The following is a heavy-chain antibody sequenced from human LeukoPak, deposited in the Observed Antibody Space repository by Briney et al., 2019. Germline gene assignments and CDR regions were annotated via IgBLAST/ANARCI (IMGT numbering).Heavy chain of an antibody. V-gene: IGHV3-23*01. J-gene: IGHJ4*02. D-gene: IGHD5-18*01. CDR2: ISGSGDGT. CDR1: AFTFSNYA. Sequence: GGSLRLSCAASAFTFSNYAMNWVRQAPGKGLEWVSVISGSGDGTYYADSVKGRFTISRDNSKNTLYLQMKSLRVEDTAVYYCAKAGEQQWLRMHFDNWGQGTLVTVSS. CDR3: AKAGEQQWLRMHFDN.